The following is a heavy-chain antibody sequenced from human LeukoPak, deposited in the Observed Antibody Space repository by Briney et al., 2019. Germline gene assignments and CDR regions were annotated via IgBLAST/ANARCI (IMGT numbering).Heavy chain of an antibody. J-gene: IGHJ6*03. CDR1: GFTFSSHW. CDR2: INSDGSST. CDR3: ATTGGTGIPGYYYYMDG. D-gene: IGHD1-1*01. Sequence: GGSLRLSCAASGFTFSSHWMHWVRQGPGKGLVWVSRINSDGSSTSYADSVRGRFTISRDNAKSTLYLQMNSLRAEDTGAYYCATTGGTGIPGYYYYMDGWGKGTTVTVSS. V-gene: IGHV3-74*01.